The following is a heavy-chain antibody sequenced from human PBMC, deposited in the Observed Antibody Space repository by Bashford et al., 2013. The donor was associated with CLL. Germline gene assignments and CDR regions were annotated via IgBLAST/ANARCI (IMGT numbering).Heavy chain of an antibody. CDR2: MNPNSGNT. J-gene: IGHJ4*02. CDR3: ARGRSSSSEVGAY. CDR1: GYTFTSYD. D-gene: IGHD6-6*01. V-gene: IGHV1-8*01. Sequence: ASVKVSCKASGYTFTSYDINWVRQATGQGLEWMGWMNPNSGNTGYAQKFQGRVTMTRNTSISTAYMELNSLTSEDTAVYYCARGRSSSSEVGAYWGQGTLVTVSS.